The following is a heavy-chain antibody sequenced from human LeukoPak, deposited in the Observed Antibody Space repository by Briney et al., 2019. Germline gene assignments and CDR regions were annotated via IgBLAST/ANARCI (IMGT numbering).Heavy chain of an antibody. Sequence: GGSLSLSCAASGFTFSIYGMHWVRQAPGKGLEWVAVISYDGSNKYYADSVKGRFTISRDNAKNTLYLQMNSLRAEDTAVYYCARADHYGDYVEVWGQGTLVTVSS. CDR3: ARADHYGDYVEV. J-gene: IGHJ4*02. D-gene: IGHD4-17*01. CDR1: GFTFSIYG. CDR2: ISYDGSNK. V-gene: IGHV3-30*03.